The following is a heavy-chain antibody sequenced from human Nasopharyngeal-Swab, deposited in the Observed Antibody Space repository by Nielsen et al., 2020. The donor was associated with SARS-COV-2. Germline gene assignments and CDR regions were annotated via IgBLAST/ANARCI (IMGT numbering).Heavy chain of an antibody. V-gene: IGHV3-66*01. D-gene: IGHD1-26*01. J-gene: IGHJ6*03. Sequence: GGSLRLSCAASGFTVSSNYMSWVRQAPGKGREWVSVIYSGTETYYADSAGGRFTISRDNSKNTLYLQMNSLRAEDTAVYYCAGAGWAKDYYYMDVWGKGTTVTVSS. CDR2: IYSGTET. CDR1: GFTVSSNY. CDR3: AGAGWAKDYYYMDV.